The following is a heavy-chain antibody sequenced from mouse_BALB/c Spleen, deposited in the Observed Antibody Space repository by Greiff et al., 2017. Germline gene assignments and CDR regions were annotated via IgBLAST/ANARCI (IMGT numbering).Heavy chain of an antibody. Sequence: EVKVEESGGGLVQPGGSMKLSCVASGFTFSNYWMNWVRQSPEKGLEWVAEIRLKSNNYATHYAESVKGRFTISRDDSKSSVYLQMNNLRAEDTGIYYCTTYYYGSSPYYYAMDYWGQGTSVTVSS. CDR3: TTYYYGSSPYYYAMDY. CDR1: GFTFSNYW. V-gene: IGHV6-6*02. D-gene: IGHD1-1*01. CDR2: IRLKSNNYAT. J-gene: IGHJ4*01.